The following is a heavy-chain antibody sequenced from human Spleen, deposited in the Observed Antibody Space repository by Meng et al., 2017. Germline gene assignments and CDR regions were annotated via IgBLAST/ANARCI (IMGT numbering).Heavy chain of an antibody. D-gene: IGHD4-11*01. J-gene: IGHJ4*02. V-gene: IGHV4-34*01. CDR1: GGSFSDYY. Sequence: IRQWGSGLLNPSRTLSLTCVVSGGSFSDYYWGWIRQPPGKGLEWIGEINHSGSTNYNPSLESRATISVDTSQNNLSLKLSSVTAADSAVYYCVRGPTTMAHDFDYWGQGTLVTVSS. CDR3: VRGPTTMAHDFDY. CDR2: INHSGST.